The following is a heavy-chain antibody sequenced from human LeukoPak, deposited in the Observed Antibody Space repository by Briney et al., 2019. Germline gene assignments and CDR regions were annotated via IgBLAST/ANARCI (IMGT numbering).Heavy chain of an antibody. CDR1: GGSISSYY. CDR2: IYYSGST. J-gene: IGHJ4*02. V-gene: IGHV4-59*08. D-gene: IGHD5-18*01. Sequence: SETLSLTCTVSGGSISSYYWSWIRQPPGKGLEWIGYIYYSGSTNYNPSLKSRVTISVDTSKNQFSLKLSSVTAADTAVYYCASPDTAMVIFDYWGQGTLVTVSS. CDR3: ASPDTAMVIFDY.